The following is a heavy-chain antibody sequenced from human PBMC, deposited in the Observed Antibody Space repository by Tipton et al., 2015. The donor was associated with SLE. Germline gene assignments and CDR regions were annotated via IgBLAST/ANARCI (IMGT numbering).Heavy chain of an antibody. D-gene: IGHD3-16*01. CDR3: ARGRPRATQAWGGYYYYMDV. V-gene: IGHV4-34*01. CDR2: INHSGST. J-gene: IGHJ6*03. Sequence: TLSLTCAVYGGSFSGYYWSWIRQPPGKGLEWIGEINHSGSTNYNPSLKSRITISVDTSKNQFSLRLSSVTAADTAVYYCARGRPRATQAWGGYYYYMDVGGKGTTATGSS. CDR1: GGSFSGYY.